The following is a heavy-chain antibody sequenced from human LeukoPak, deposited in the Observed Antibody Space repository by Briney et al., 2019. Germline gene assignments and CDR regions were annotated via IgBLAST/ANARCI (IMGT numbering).Heavy chain of an antibody. V-gene: IGHV4-4*07. CDR2: IYTSGST. Sequence: SETLSLTCTVSGGSISSYYWSWLRQPDGKGLEWIGRIYTSGSTNYNPSLKSRVTMSVDTSKNQCSLKLSSVTAADTAVYYCARVSTMVQGTYYYYMDVWGTGTTVTVSS. D-gene: IGHD3-10*01. J-gene: IGHJ6*03. CDR1: GGSISSYY. CDR3: ARVSTMVQGTYYYYMDV.